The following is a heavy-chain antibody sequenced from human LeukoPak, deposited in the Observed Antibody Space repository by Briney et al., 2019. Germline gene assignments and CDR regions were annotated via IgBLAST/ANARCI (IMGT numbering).Heavy chain of an antibody. D-gene: IGHD3-22*01. CDR2: IGSGGADR. CDR3: AKDYYDSSGYDAFDI. CDR1: GFTFSGYG. Sequence: QPGGSLRLSCAASGFTFSGYGMSWVRQAPGKGLEYVSAIGSGGADRYYADSVKGRFTISRDNSKNTLYLQMNSLRAEDTAVYYCAKDYYDSSGYDAFDIWGQGTMVTVSS. V-gene: IGHV3-23*01. J-gene: IGHJ3*02.